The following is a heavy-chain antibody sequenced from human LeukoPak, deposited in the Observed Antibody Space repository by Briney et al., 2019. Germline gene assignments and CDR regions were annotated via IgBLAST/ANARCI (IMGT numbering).Heavy chain of an antibody. D-gene: IGHD4-17*01. J-gene: IGHJ4*02. CDR1: GGSISSGDYY. CDR3: ARDTDYGFLY. Sequence: SQTLSLTRTVSGGSISSGDYYWSWIRQPPGKGLEWIGYIYYSGSTYYNPSLKSRVTISVDTSRNQFSLKLSSVTAADTAVYYCARDTDYGFLYWGQGTLVTVSS. CDR2: IYYSGST. V-gene: IGHV4-30-4*08.